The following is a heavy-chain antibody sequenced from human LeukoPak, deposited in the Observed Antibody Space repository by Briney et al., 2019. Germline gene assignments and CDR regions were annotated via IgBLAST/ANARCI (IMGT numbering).Heavy chain of an antibody. V-gene: IGHV1-18*04. D-gene: IGHD2-2*01. J-gene: IGHJ3*02. CDR3: ARVVAPYCSSTNCYYAFDI. Sequence: ASVKVSCKASGYTFASYGISWVRQAPGQGLEWMGWISGYNGDTDYAQKLQGRVTMTTDTSTSTAYMELRSLRSDDTAMYYCARVVAPYCSSTNCYYAFDIWGQGTMVTVSS. CDR1: GYTFASYG. CDR2: ISGYNGDT.